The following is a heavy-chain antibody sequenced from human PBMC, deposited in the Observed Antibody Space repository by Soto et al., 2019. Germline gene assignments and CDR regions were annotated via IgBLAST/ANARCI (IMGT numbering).Heavy chain of an antibody. CDR2: IYYSGST. J-gene: IGHJ4*02. CDR3: ARHPIAVAGTWTFDY. V-gene: IGHV4-39*01. CDR1: GGSISSSSYY. D-gene: IGHD6-19*01. Sequence: SETLSLTCTVSGGSISSSSYYWGWIRQPPGKGLEWIGSIYYSGSTYYNPSLKSRVTISVDTSKNQFSLKLSSVTAADTAVYYCARHPIAVAGTWTFDYWGQGTLVTVSS.